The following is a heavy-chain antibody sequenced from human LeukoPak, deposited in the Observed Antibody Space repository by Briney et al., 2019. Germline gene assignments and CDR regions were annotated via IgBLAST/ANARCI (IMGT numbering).Heavy chain of an antibody. D-gene: IGHD1-7*01. CDR1: GGSISSSSYY. CDR2: IYYSGTT. CDR3: ARVVGWNYRCIDY. V-gene: IGHV4-39*07. J-gene: IGHJ4*02. Sequence: SETLSLTCTVSGGSISSSSYYWGWIRQPPGKGLEWIGYIYYSGTTYYNTSLKSRVTISVDTSKNQFSLKLSSVTAADTAVYYCARVVGWNYRCIDYWGQGTLVTVSS.